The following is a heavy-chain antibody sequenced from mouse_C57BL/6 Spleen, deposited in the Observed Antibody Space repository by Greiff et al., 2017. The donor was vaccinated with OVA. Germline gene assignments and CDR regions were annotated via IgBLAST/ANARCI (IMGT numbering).Heavy chain of an antibody. CDR2: ISSGGDYI. CDR1: GFTFSSYA. D-gene: IGHD2-4*01. V-gene: IGHV5-9-1*02. Sequence: EVKLVESGEGLVKPGGSLKLSCAASGFTFSSYAMSWVRQTPEKRLEWVAYISSGGDYIYYADTVKGRFTISRDNARNTLYLQMSSLKSEDTAMDYCTRGDYDYYYAMVYWGQGTSVTVSS. CDR3: TRGDYDYYYAMVY. J-gene: IGHJ4*01.